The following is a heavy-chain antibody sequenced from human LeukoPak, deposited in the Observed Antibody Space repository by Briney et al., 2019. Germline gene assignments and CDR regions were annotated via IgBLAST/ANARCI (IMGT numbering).Heavy chain of an antibody. CDR3: ARDVRGSGSYHYYYYYYMDV. D-gene: IGHD3-10*01. V-gene: IGHV3-7*01. Sequence: GGSLRLSCAASGFTFSSYWMSWVRQAPGKGLEWVANIKQDGSEKYYVDSVKGRFTISRDNAKNSLYLQMNSLRAEDTAVYYCARDVRGSGSYHYYYYYYMDVWGKGTTVTVSS. CDR1: GFTFSSYW. J-gene: IGHJ6*03. CDR2: IKQDGSEK.